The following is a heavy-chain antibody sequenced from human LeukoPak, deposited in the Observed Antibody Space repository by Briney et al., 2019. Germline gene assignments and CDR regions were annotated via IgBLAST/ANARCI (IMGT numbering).Heavy chain of an antibody. J-gene: IGHJ6*02. CDR3: ARIPAAGLPLYYYGMDV. D-gene: IGHD6-13*01. Sequence: SETLSLTCTVSGGSISNYYWSWIRQPPGKGLEWIGYIYYSGSTNYNPSLKSRVTISVDTSKNQFSLKLSSVTAADTAVYYCARIPAAGLPLYYYGMDVWGQGTTVTVSS. V-gene: IGHV4-59*08. CDR2: IYYSGST. CDR1: GGSISNYY.